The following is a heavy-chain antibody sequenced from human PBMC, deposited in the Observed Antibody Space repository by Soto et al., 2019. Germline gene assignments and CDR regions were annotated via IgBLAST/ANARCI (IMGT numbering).Heavy chain of an antibody. CDR1: GFSLTNYV. CDR2: IGGSSSTI. V-gene: IGHV3-48*01. CDR3: ASGRPRLRCFDY. Sequence: PGGSLRLSCAASGFSLTNYVMNWVRQAPGKGLEWISSIGGSSSTIFHADSVKGRFTISRDSAKNSLYLQMNSLRAEDTAVYYCASGRPRLRCFDYWGQGTLVTVSS. D-gene: IGHD3-3*01. J-gene: IGHJ4*02.